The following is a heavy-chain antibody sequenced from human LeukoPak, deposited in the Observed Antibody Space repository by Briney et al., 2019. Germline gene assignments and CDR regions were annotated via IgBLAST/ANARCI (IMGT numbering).Heavy chain of an antibody. CDR1: GFSFSNYA. Sequence: GGSLRLSCAASGFSFSNYAVHWVRQSPGKGLEWVASISYDGTNKYYGDSVQGRFSISRDRPQSTLYLQMDNLRTDDTAVYYCARVRDGSVRGGFDIWGQGTLVSVSS. J-gene: IGHJ3*02. CDR3: ARVRDGSVRGGFDI. CDR2: ISYDGTNK. V-gene: IGHV3-30-3*01. D-gene: IGHD3-10*01.